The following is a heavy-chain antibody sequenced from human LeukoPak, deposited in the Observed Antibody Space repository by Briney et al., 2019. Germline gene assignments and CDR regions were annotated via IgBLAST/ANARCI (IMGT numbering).Heavy chain of an antibody. J-gene: IGHJ4*02. CDR3: ARVGRYYYASDY. Sequence: AAVKVSCKASGGTFSSYAISWVRQAPGQGLQWMGWISAYNGNTNYAQKYQDRVTMTTDTSTSTAYMELRSLRSDDTAVYYCARVGRYYYASDYWGQGTLVTVSS. D-gene: IGHD3-10*01. CDR1: GGTFSSYA. V-gene: IGHV1-18*01. CDR2: ISAYNGNT.